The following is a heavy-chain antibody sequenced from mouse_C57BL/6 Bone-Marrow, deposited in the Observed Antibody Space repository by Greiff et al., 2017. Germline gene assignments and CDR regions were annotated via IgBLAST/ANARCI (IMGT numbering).Heavy chain of an antibody. CDR2: IYPGSGNT. CDR3: ASTRMDY. V-gene: IGHV1-66*01. CDR1: GYSFTSYY. J-gene: IGHJ4*01. Sequence: QVQLQQSGPELVKPGASVKISCTASGYSFTSYYIHWVQQRPGQGLEWIGWIYPGSGNTKYNEKFKGKATLTADTSSSTAYMQLSSLTSEDSAVYYCASTRMDYWGQGTSVTVSS.